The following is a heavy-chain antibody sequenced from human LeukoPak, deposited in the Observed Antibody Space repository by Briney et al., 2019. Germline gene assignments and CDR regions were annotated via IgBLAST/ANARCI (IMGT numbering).Heavy chain of an antibody. CDR2: INPNSGGT. J-gene: IGHJ4*02. D-gene: IGHD6-19*01. V-gene: IGHV1-2*02. Sequence: ASVKVSCKASGYTFTGYYMHWVRQAPGQGLEWMGWINPNSGGTNYAQKFQGRVTMTRDTSISTAYMELSRLGSDDTAVYYCARDLWGHGVAGTGYWGQGTLVTVSS. CDR3: ARDLWGHGVAGTGY. CDR1: GYTFTGYY.